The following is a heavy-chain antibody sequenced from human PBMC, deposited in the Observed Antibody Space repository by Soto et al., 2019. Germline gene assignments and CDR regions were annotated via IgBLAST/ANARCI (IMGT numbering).Heavy chain of an antibody. J-gene: IGHJ6*03. D-gene: IGHD3-10*01. CDR3: ARRNGSGSRGYMDV. CDR2: IYYSGST. Sequence: SETLSLTCTVSGGSISSYYWSWIRQPPGKGLEWIGYIYYSGSTNYNPSLKSRVTISVDTSKNQYSLKLSSVTAADTAVYYCARRNGSGSRGYMDVWGKGTTVTVSS. V-gene: IGHV4-59*08. CDR1: GGSISSYY.